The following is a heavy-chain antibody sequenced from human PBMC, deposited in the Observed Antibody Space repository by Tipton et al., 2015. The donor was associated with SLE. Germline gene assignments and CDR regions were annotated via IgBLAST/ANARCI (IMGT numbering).Heavy chain of an antibody. CDR2: YYYSGSA. Sequence: GLVKPSETLSLTCIVSGGSISSSSYYWGWIRQPPGKGLEWIGSYYYSGSAAYNPSLKSRVTISVDTTKDQFSLRLTSVTAADTAVYYCARGSPTGTTRLDYWGRGTLVTVSS. CDR1: GGSISSSSYY. J-gene: IGHJ4*02. CDR3: ARGSPTGTTRLDY. D-gene: IGHD1-7*01. V-gene: IGHV4-39*01.